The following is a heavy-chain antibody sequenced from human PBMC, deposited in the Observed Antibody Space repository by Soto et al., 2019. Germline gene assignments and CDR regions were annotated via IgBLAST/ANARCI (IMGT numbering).Heavy chain of an antibody. CDR1: GGSLSSYY. J-gene: IGHJ6*02. CDR2: IYYSGST. Sequence: SETLSLTCTVSGGSLSSYYWSWIRQPPGKGLEWIGYIYYSGSTNYNPSLKSRVTISVDTSKNQFSLKLSSVTAADTAVYYCARGLRYFDWLLSDQYYYYGMDVWGQGTTVTVSS. V-gene: IGHV4-59*01. D-gene: IGHD3-9*01. CDR3: ARGLRYFDWLLSDQYYYYGMDV.